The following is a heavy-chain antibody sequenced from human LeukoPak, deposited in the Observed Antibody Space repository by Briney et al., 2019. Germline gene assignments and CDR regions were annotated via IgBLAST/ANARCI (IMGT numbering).Heavy chain of an antibody. D-gene: IGHD5-18*01. J-gene: IGHJ4*02. CDR1: GFTFSSYG. CDR3: AKDHTRGYSYGYPDY. CDR2: IWYDGTNK. Sequence: PGGSLRLXCAASGFTFSSYGMHWVRQAPGKGLEWVAVIWYDGTNKYYADSVEGRFTISRDNSKNTLYLQMNSLRAEDTAVYFCAKDHTRGYSYGYPDYWGQGTLVTVSS. V-gene: IGHV3-33*06.